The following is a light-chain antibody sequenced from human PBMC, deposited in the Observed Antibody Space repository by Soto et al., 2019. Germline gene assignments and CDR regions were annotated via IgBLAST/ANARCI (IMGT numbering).Light chain of an antibody. Sequence: EIVLTQSPATLSSSPGERATLSCRASQSVSSNLAWYQQKPGQAPRLLIYGASSRATGIPDRFSGSGSGTDFTLTISRLEPEDFAVYYCQHYGSSWTFGQGTKVDIK. CDR3: QHYGSSWT. V-gene: IGKV3-20*01. CDR1: QSVSSN. CDR2: GAS. J-gene: IGKJ1*01.